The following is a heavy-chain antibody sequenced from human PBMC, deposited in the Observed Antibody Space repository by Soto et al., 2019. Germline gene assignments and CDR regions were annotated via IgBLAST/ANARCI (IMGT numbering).Heavy chain of an antibody. V-gene: IGHV3-23*01. J-gene: IGHJ4*02. D-gene: IGHD6-19*01. CDR1: GFTFSTYA. CDR2: ISGSVDST. CDR3: AKERSSGWSLDY. Sequence: GGSLRLSCAASGFTFSTYAMNWVRQAPGKGLEWVSGISGSVDSTYYADSVKGRFTFSRDNSKNTLYLQMNSLRAEDTAVFYCAKERSSGWSLDYWGQGTLVTVSS.